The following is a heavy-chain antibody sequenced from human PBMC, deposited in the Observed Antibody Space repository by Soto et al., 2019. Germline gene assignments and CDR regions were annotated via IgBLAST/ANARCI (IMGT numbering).Heavy chain of an antibody. CDR2: IYWDEDK. CDR3: ARTYCGGDCFDFDY. J-gene: IGHJ4*02. Sequence: QITLKESGPTLVKPTQTLTLTCTFSGFSLTISGVGVGWIRQPPGKALEWLALIYWDEDKRYSPSLKSRLTITKDTSKSQGVLTLTNMDPVDTATYYCARTYCGGDCFDFDYWGQGTLVTVSS. D-gene: IGHD2-21*02. CDR1: GFSLTISGVG. V-gene: IGHV2-5*02.